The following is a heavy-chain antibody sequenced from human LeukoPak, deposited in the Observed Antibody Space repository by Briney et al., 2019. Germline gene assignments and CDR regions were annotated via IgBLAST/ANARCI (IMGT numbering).Heavy chain of an antibody. V-gene: IGHV3-7*01. D-gene: IGHD6-19*01. CDR1: GFTFSSYW. Sequence: GGSLRLSCAASGFTFSSYWMSWVRQAPGKGLEWVANIKQDGSEKYYVDSVKGRFTISRDNAKNSLYLQMNSLRAEDTAVYYCAGDPGSGWYNGWGQGTLVTVSS. CDR2: IKQDGSEK. J-gene: IGHJ4*02. CDR3: AGDPGSGWYNG.